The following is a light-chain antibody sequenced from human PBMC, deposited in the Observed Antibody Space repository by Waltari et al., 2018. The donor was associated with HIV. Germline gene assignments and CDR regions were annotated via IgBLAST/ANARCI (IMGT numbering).Light chain of an antibody. CDR1: TSDVGTHNY. CDR3: RAYSANTIDSPGV. Sequence: QSALAQPASVSGSPGQSITISCTGTTSDVGTHNYVSWYPQHPGKGATRVIVDVSHRPSGMFGRCYGSRSRNTASRTSSGLRAGDEADSLCRAYSANTIDSPGVFGGGTKVTVL. CDR2: DVS. J-gene: IGLJ3*02. V-gene: IGLV2-14*03.